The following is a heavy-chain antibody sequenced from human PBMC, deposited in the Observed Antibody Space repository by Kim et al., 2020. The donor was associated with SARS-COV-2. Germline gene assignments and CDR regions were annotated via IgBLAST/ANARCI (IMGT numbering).Heavy chain of an antibody. Sequence: SETLSLTCTVSGGSISSSTYYWAWIRQPPEKGLEWIGSIFYSGSTSTFYNPSLKSRVTISVDTSKNQFSLKLGSVTAADTAVYYCARRSIVATIDYWGQGTLVTVSS. CDR1: GGSISSSTYY. V-gene: IGHV4-39*01. CDR2: IFYSGSTST. D-gene: IGHD5-12*01. CDR3: ARRSIVATIDY. J-gene: IGHJ4*02.